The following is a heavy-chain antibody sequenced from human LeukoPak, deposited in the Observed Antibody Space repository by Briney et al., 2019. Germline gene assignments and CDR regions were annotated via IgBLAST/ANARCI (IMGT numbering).Heavy chain of an antibody. CDR1: GGSISSGGYY. CDR3: AREYGGNSYYFDY. Sequence: SETLSLTCTVSGGSISSGGYYWSWIRQHPGKGLEWIGYIYYSGSTYYNPSLKSRVTISVDTSKNQFSLKLSSATAADTAVYYCAREYGGNSYYFDYWGQGTLVTVSS. V-gene: IGHV4-31*03. J-gene: IGHJ4*02. D-gene: IGHD4-23*01. CDR2: IYYSGST.